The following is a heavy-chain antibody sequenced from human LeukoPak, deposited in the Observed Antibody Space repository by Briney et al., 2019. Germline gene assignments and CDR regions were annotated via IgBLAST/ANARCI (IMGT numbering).Heavy chain of an antibody. D-gene: IGHD1-26*01. V-gene: IGHV3-15*01. Sequence: GGSLRLSCAASGFTFSGYWMSWVRQAPGKGLEWVGRMKSNTDGGTTDYAAPVKGRFTISRDDSKNTLYLQMNSLKTEDTGVYYCTTGNRVGATDYWGQGTLVTVSS. CDR1: GFTFSGYW. CDR3: TTGNRVGATDY. J-gene: IGHJ4*02. CDR2: MKSNTDGGTT.